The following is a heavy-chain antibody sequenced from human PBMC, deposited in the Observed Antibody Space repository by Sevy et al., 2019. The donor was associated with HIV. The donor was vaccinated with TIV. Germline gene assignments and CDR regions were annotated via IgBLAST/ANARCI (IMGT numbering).Heavy chain of an antibody. Sequence: GGSLRLSCAASGFTFSDYYMSWIRQAPGKGLEWVSYISSSGSTIYYADSVKGRFTISRDNAKNSLYLQMNSLRAEDTAVYYCARVPIGYSGSCYVHYYGMDVWGQGTTVTVSS. CDR1: GFTFSDYY. D-gene: IGHD1-26*01. CDR2: ISSSGSTI. CDR3: ARVPIGYSGSCYVHYYGMDV. V-gene: IGHV3-11*01. J-gene: IGHJ6*02.